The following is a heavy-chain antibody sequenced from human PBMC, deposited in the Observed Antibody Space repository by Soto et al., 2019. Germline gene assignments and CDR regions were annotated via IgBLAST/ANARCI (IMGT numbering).Heavy chain of an antibody. CDR2: IIPIFGTA. CDR3: TRLLIGTRRIAAAGTDYYYYGMEV. J-gene: IGHJ6*01. V-gene: IGHV1-69*13. Sequence: SVKVSCKASGGTFSSYDISWVRQAPGQGLEWMGEIIPIFGTANYAQKFQGRDAITADETTSTSYMELSSLRPEDTAVYYCTRLLIGTRRIAAAGTDYYYYGMEVWGQGTTVTVSS. D-gene: IGHD6-13*01. CDR1: GGTFSSYD.